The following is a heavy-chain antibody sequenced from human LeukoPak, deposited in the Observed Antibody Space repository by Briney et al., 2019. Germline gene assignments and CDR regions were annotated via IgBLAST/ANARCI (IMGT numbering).Heavy chain of an antibody. CDR1: GYRFTTCW. Sequence: GESLKISCKGSGYRFTTCWIGWVRQMHGKGLEWVGIIYPGDSETRYSPSFQGQVTISADKSITTAYLQWSSLKASDTAMYYCVRSPRYGYHDAFEIWGQGTMVTVSS. J-gene: IGHJ3*02. D-gene: IGHD5-24*01. CDR2: IYPGDSET. CDR3: VRSPRYGYHDAFEI. V-gene: IGHV5-51*01.